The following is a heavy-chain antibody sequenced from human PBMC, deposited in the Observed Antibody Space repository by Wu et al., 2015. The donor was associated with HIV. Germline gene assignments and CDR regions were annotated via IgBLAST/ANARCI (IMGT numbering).Heavy chain of an antibody. CDR3: TRSRFAGSSDTWYSFGK. D-gene: IGHD1-14*01. J-gene: IGHJ4*02. CDR1: GGTFSTYA. CDR2: IVPLFDAP. V-gene: IGHV1-69*13. Sequence: QVQLVQSGAEVKKPGSSVRVSCKASGGTFSTYAISWVRQAPGQGLEWMGRIVPLFDAPNYAQRFHDRLTITADGSTTTAYMELSNLRSEDTAVYFCTRSRFAGSSDTWYSFGKWGQGTLVTVSS.